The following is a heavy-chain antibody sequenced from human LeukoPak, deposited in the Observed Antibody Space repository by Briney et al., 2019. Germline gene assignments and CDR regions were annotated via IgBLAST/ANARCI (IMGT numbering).Heavy chain of an antibody. J-gene: IGHJ4*02. V-gene: IGHV1-2*02. D-gene: IGHD3-10*01. CDR3: ARDLHYGSGSYYNDWWGFDY. Sequence: GASVKVSCKAPGYTFTGYYMHWVRQAPGQGLEWMGWINPNSGGTNYAQKFQGRVTMTRDTSISTAYMELSRLRSDDTAVYHCARDLHYGSGSYYNDWWGFDYWGQGTLVTVSS. CDR2: INPNSGGT. CDR1: GYTFTGYY.